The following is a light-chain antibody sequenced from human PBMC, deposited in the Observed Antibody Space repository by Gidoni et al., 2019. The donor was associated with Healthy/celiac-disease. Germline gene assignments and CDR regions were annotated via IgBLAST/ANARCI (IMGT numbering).Light chain of an antibody. CDR2: DAS. CDR3: QQSNSWPPT. Sequence: DIVMTQSPASLSLSPGDRATLSCRASQSVSSYLDWYQQKPGQAPRLLIYDASNRATGIPARFSGSGSGTDFTLTISSLEPEDFAVYYCQQSNSWPPTFGQGTRLEIK. V-gene: IGKV3-11*01. CDR1: QSVSSY. J-gene: IGKJ5*01.